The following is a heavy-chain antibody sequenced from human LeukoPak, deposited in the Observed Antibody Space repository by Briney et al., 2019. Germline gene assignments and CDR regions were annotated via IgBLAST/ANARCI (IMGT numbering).Heavy chain of an antibody. CDR2: IKSKTDGGTT. CDR3: TTEAVATIFWQGLPGFDY. D-gene: IGHD5-12*01. V-gene: IGHV3-15*01. CDR1: GFTFSSYG. Sequence: GGSLRLSCAASGFTFSSYGMHWARQAPGKGLEWVGRIKSKTDGGTTDYAAPVKGRFTISRDDSKNTLYLQMNSLKTEDTAVYYCTTEAVATIFWQGLPGFDYWGQGTLVTVSS. J-gene: IGHJ4*02.